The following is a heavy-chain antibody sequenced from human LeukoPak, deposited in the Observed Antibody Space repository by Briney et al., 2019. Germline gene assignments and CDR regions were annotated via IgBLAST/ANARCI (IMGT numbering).Heavy chain of an antibody. CDR2: IIPIFDTG. CDR1: GGTFSNYA. Sequence: ASVKVSCKASGGTFSNYAISWVRQAPGQGLEWMGGIIPIFDTGNYAQKFQGRVTITADESTSTVYMELNSLRSDDTGVYYCARGPPLTYDHTPEGYYHYYMDVWGKGTTVTISS. V-gene: IGHV1-69*13. J-gene: IGHJ6*03. D-gene: IGHD1-14*01. CDR3: ARGPPLTYDHTPEGYYHYYMDV.